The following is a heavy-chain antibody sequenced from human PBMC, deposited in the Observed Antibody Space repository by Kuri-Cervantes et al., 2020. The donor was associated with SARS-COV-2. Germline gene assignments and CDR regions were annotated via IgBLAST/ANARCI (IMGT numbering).Heavy chain of an antibody. CDR1: GFNFSRTG. D-gene: IGHD4-17*01. CDR2: ISHDGKNK. Sequence: GESLKISCAASGFNFSRTGMHWVRQAPGKGLEWVAVISHDGKNKKCTASGKGRFTISRDYAKNSVYLQMKSLRAEDTAVYYCARDEDYAFDYWGQGTLVTVSS. CDR3: ARDEDYAFDY. V-gene: IGHV3-30*03. J-gene: IGHJ4*02.